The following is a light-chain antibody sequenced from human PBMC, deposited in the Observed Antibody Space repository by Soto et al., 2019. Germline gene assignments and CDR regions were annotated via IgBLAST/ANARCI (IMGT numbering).Light chain of an antibody. J-gene: IGKJ4*01. CDR1: QSITSW. CDR3: QQYNSHDDIA. V-gene: IGKV1-5*01. CDR2: DAS. Sequence: DIQITQSPSTLSASVGDRVTITCRASQSITSWLAWYQQKPGKAPNLLIYDASSLQSGVPSRFSGSGSGTELTLTISSLQPDGSATYYCQQYNSHDDIAFGRGTKVEIK.